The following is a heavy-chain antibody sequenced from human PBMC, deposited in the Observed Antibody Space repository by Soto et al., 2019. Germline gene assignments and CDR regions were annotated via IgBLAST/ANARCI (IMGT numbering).Heavy chain of an antibody. CDR2: INSDGSST. CDR3: AREAPVYDNAFDI. CDR1: GFTFSSYW. Sequence: EVQLVESGGGLVQPGGSLRLSCAASGFTFSSYWMHLVRQAPGKGLVWVSRINSDGSSTSYADSVKGRFTISRDNAKNTLYLQMNSLRAEDTAVYYCAREAPVYDNAFDIWGQGTMVTVSS. V-gene: IGHV3-74*01. J-gene: IGHJ3*02. D-gene: IGHD3-22*01.